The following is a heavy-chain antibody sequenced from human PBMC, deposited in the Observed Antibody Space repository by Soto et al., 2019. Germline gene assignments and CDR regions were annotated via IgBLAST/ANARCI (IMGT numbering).Heavy chain of an antibody. CDR2: IIPIFGIT. V-gene: IGHV1-69*02. CDR3: ARSSGYGDSSEGLDI. D-gene: IGHD4-17*01. CDR1: GGTFNNCT. J-gene: IGHJ3*02. Sequence: QVQLVQSGAEVKKPGSSVRVSCKASGGTFNNCTISWVRQAPGQGLEWMGRIIPIFGITNYAQKFQGRVTITADKSTRTAYMELSSLRSEDTAVYYCARSSGYGDSSEGLDIWGQGPIVTVSS.